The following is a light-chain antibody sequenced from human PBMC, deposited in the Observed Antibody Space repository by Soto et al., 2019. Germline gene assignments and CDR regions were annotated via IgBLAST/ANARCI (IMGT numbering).Light chain of an antibody. Sequence: VVTQPPSASGTPGQRVAISCSGSSPNIGSNFAYWYQQLPGTAPKLLILRNNQRPSGVPDRFSGSKSGTSASLAISGLRSEDEADYYCAAWDDSLKSVVFGGGTKLTVL. V-gene: IGLV1-47*01. CDR2: RNN. CDR3: AAWDDSLKSVV. J-gene: IGLJ2*01. CDR1: SPNIGSNF.